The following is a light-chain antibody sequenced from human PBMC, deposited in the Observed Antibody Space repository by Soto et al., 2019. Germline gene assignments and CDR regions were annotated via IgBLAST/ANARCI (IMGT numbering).Light chain of an antibody. J-gene: IGKJ2*03. CDR2: LGS. CDR3: MLALQNPLYS. Sequence: DIVMTQSPLSLPVTPGEPASISCRSSQSLLHGNGYNYLDWYLQKPGQSPQLLIYLGSNRASGVPERFSGSGSGTDFTLKISRVEAEDVGIYYCMLALQNPLYSFGQGTKVEIK. V-gene: IGKV2-28*01. CDR1: QSLLHGNGYNY.